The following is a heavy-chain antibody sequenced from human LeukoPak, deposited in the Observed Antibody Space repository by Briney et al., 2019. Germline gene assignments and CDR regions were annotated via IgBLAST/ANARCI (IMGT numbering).Heavy chain of an antibody. J-gene: IGHJ4*02. CDR2: IRYDGSNE. D-gene: IGHD3-22*01. Sequence: GGSLRLSCAASRFTFSSYGMHWVRQAPGKGLEWVAFIRYDGSNEYYADSVKGRFTISRDNSKNTLYLQMNSLRPDDTAVYYCARARFSCGYYLDNWGQGTLVTVSS. CDR1: RFTFSSYG. V-gene: IGHV3-30*02. CDR3: ARARFSCGYYLDN.